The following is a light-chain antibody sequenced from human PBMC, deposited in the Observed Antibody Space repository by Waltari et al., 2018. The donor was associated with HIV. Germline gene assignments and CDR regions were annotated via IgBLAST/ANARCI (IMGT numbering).Light chain of an antibody. J-gene: IGLJ3*02. CDR3: QSADISGMWV. V-gene: IGLV3-25*03. CDR2: KNT. Sequence: SYELTKPPSVSVSSGQTARITFSGYFLTKQSAYWYQQKPGQAPVLLLYKNTKRPSGIPERLSGSSSGTTVTLTISGVQAEDEADYYCQSADISGMWVLAGGTQVTVL. CDR1: FLTKQS.